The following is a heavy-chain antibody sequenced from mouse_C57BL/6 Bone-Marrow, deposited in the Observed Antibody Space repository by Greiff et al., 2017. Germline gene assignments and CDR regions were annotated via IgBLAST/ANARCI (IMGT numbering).Heavy chain of an antibody. D-gene: IGHD2-1*01. V-gene: IGHV1-4*01. CDR1: GYTFTSYT. CDR2: INPSSGYT. Sequence: QVQLQQSGAELARPGASVKMSCKASGYTFTSYTMHWVKQRPGQGLEWIGYINPSSGYTKYNQTFKDKATLTADKSSSTAYMQLSSLKSEDSAVYYSARVLWYLLDYWGQGTTLTVSS. J-gene: IGHJ2*01. CDR3: ARVLWYLLDY.